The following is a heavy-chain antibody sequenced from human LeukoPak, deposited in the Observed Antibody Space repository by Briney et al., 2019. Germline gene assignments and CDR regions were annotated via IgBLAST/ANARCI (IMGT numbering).Heavy chain of an antibody. J-gene: IGHJ4*02. CDR3: TTDFRLSIAAAGLDY. CDR1: GFTFSNAW. Sequence: GGSLRLSCAASGFTFSNAWMSWVRQAPGKGLEWVGRIKSKTDGGTTDYAAPVKGRFTISRDDSKNTLYMQMNSLKTEDTAVYYCTTDFRLSIAAAGLDYWGQGTLVTVSS. V-gene: IGHV3-15*01. CDR2: IKSKTDGGTT. D-gene: IGHD6-13*01.